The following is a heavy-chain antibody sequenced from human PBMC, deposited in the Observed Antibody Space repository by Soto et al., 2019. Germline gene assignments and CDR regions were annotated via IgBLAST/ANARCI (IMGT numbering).Heavy chain of an antibody. J-gene: IGHJ4*02. D-gene: IGHD1-7*01. CDR3: ARGARSGWNSFWSYDY. Sequence: ASVKVSCKASGYTFTSYGISWVRQAPGQGLEWMGWISAYNGNTNYAQKLQGRVTMTTDTSTSTAYMELRSLRSDDTAVYYCARGARSGWNSFWSYDYWGQGTLVTVSS. CDR1: GYTFTSYG. CDR2: ISAYNGNT. V-gene: IGHV1-18*01.